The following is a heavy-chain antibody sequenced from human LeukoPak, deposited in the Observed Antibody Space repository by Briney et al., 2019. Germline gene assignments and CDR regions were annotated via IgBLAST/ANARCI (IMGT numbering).Heavy chain of an antibody. J-gene: IGHJ4*02. Sequence: GAAVKVSCKASGGTFSSYAISWGRQAPGQGLQWLGGIIPIFGTANYAQKFQGRVTITADESTSTAYMELSSLRSEDTAVYYCARSRILGYCSITSCRLYYFDYWGQGTLVIVSS. CDR1: GGTFSSYA. CDR3: ARSRILGYCSITSCRLYYFDY. CDR2: IIPIFGTA. D-gene: IGHD2-2*01. V-gene: IGHV1-69*13.